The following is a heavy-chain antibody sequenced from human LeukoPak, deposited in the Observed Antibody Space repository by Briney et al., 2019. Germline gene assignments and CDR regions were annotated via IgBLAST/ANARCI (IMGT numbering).Heavy chain of an antibody. J-gene: IGHJ6*03. D-gene: IGHD5-24*01. CDR1: GGSISSYY. CDR2: IYYSGST. CDR3: ARAGWLQPSYYYYYMDV. Sequence: PSETLSLTCTVSGGSISSYYWSWIRQPPGKGLEWIGYIYYSGSTNYNPSLKSRVTISVDTSKNQFSLKLSSVTAADTAVYYCARAGWLQPSYYYYYMDVWGKGTTVTVSS. V-gene: IGHV4-59*01.